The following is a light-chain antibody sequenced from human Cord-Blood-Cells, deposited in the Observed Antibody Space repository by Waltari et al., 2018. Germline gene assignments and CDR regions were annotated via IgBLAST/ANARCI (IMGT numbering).Light chain of an antibody. J-gene: IGLJ3*02. V-gene: IGLV2-23*01. Sequence: QSALTQPASVSVSPGQSITLSCTGTSSDVGGYNLVTWYQQHPGKAPKLMIYEGSKRPSGVSNRFSGSKSGNTASLTISGLQAEDEADYYCCSYAGSSTWVFGGGTKLTVL. CDR2: EGS. CDR3: CSYAGSSTWV. CDR1: SSDVGGYNL.